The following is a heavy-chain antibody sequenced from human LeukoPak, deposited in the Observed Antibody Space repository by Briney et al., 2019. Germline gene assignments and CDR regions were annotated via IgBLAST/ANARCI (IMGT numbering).Heavy chain of an antibody. D-gene: IGHD6-6*01. Sequence: GASVKVSCKASGYTFTSYGISWVRQAPGQGLEWMGWISAYNGNTNYAQKLQGRVTMTTDTSTSTAYMELRSLRSDDTAVYYCAREGIAARPGFLTGATLQIKSEGFDYWGQGTLVTVSS. V-gene: IGHV1-18*01. CDR2: ISAYNGNT. CDR3: AREGIAARPGFLTGATLQIKSEGFDY. J-gene: IGHJ4*02. CDR1: GYTFTSYG.